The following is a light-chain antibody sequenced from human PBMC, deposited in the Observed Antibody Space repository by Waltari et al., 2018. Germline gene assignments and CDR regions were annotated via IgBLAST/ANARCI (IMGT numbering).Light chain of an antibody. Sequence: DIQMTQSPSTLSAFVGDRVTISCRASRSIDRWLAWYQQKPGKPPKILIYKASTLQSGVSSRFSGSGSGTEFTLTISSLQPDDFVTYYCQQYSAYPWTFGQGTKV. J-gene: IGKJ1*01. V-gene: IGKV1-5*03. CDR1: RSIDRW. CDR3: QQYSAYPWT. CDR2: KAS.